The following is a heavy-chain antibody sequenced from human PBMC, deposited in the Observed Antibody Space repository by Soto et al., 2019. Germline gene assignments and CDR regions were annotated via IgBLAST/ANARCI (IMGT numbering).Heavy chain of an antibody. V-gene: IGHV1-18*01. Sequence: QVQLVQSGADVKKPGASVKVSFKTSGYTFTSYGTSWVRQVPGQGLEWMGWISAYSGNINYAQKFQDRVTMTTDTSTSTAYMELRSLRSDDTAVYYCARDCSGATCSFNYWGQGTLVTVSS. D-gene: IGHD2-15*01. CDR2: ISAYSGNI. CDR3: ARDCSGATCSFNY. J-gene: IGHJ4*02. CDR1: GYTFTSYG.